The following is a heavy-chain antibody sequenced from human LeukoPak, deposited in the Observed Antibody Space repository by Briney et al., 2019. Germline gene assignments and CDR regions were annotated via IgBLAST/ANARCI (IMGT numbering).Heavy chain of an antibody. CDR1: GFTFSSYG. V-gene: IGHV3-23*01. CDR3: AKTRAGWYGDLWDY. CDR2: ISGSDGST. Sequence: PGGSLRLSCAASGFTFSSYGMSWVRQAPGKGLEWVSAISGSDGSTYYADSVKGRFTISRDNSKNTLYLQMNSLRAEDTAVYYCAKTRAGWYGDLWDYWGQGTLVTVSS. J-gene: IGHJ4*02. D-gene: IGHD6-19*01.